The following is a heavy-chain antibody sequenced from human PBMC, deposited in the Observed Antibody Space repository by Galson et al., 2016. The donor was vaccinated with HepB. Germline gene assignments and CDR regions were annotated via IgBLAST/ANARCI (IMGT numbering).Heavy chain of an antibody. CDR2: ISAYNGNI. D-gene: IGHD6-19*01. Sequence: SCKASGYTFTSYGFSWVRQAPGQGLEWIGWISAYNGNINYAQKFQGRVTMTTDTSTSTAYMELRSLRSDDTAVYYCARRSGWTNDAFDIRGQGTMVTVSS. CDR3: ARRSGWTNDAFDI. V-gene: IGHV1-18*01. J-gene: IGHJ3*02. CDR1: GYTFTSYG.